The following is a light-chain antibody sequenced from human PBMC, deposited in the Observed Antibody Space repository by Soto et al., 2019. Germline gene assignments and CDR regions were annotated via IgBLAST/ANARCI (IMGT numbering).Light chain of an antibody. V-gene: IGKV3-11*01. CDR2: DAS. CDR3: QQRSQWPPLT. CDR1: QSISNY. J-gene: IGKJ4*01. Sequence: EIVLTQSPGTLSLSPGERATLSCRASQSISNYLAWYQHKPGQAPRLLISDASERASGVPARLSGSGSGTDFTLTISSLEPEDFAVYYCQQRSQWPPLTFGGGKTVEIK.